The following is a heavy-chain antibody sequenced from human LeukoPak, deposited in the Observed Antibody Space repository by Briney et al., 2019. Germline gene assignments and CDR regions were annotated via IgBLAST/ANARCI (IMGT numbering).Heavy chain of an antibody. CDR1: GFTFDDYA. Sequence: GGSLRLSCAASGFTFDDYAMHWVRQAPGKGLEWVSGISWNSGSIGYADSVKGRFTISRDNAKNSLYLQMNSLRAEDTALYYCAKDIGASRDGYNDYWGQGTLVTVSS. D-gene: IGHD5-24*01. CDR3: AKDIGASRDGYNDY. V-gene: IGHV3-9*01. CDR2: ISWNSGSI. J-gene: IGHJ4*02.